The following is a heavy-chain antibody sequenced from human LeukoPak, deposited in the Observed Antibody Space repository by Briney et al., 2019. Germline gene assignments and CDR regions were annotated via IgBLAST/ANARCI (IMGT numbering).Heavy chain of an antibody. D-gene: IGHD3-10*01. V-gene: IGHV1-2*04. J-gene: IGHJ3*02. CDR1: GYTFTGYY. Sequence: ASVKVSCKASGYTFTGYYMHWVRQAPGQGLEWMGWINPNSGGTNYAQKFQGWVTMTRDTSISTAYMELSRLRSDDTAVYYCAVLYGSGNIAAFDIWGQGTMVTVSS. CDR2: INPNSGGT. CDR3: AVLYGSGNIAAFDI.